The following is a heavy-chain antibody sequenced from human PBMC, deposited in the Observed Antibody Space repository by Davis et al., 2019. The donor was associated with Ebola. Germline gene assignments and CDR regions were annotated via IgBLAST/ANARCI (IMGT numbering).Heavy chain of an antibody. V-gene: IGHV1-46*01. CDR3: ARGPLYCSGGSCYSFDP. CDR1: GYTFTSYY. D-gene: IGHD2-15*01. Sequence: ASVKVSCKASGYTFTSYYMHWVRQAPGQGLEWMGIINPSGGNTGYAQKFQGRVTMTRNTSISTAYMELSSLRSEDTAVYYCARGPLYCSGGSCYSFDPWGQGTLVTVSS. CDR2: INPSGGNT. J-gene: IGHJ5*02.